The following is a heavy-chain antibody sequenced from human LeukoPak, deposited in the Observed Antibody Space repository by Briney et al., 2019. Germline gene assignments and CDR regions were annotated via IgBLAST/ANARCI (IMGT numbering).Heavy chain of an antibody. CDR2: ISYDGSNK. Sequence: LSLTCAVYGGSFSGYYWGWIRQAPGKGLEWVAVISYDGSNKYYADSVKGRFTISRDNSKNALYLQMNSLRAEDTAVYYCAKDQLLWFGELLSNSAFDIWGQGTMVTVSS. J-gene: IGHJ3*02. CDR3: AKDQLLWFGELLSNSAFDI. CDR1: GGSFSGYY. V-gene: IGHV3-30*18. D-gene: IGHD3-10*01.